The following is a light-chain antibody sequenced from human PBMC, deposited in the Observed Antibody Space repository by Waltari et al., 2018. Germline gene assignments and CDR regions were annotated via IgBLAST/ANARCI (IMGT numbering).Light chain of an antibody. Sequence: SYELTQPPSVSVSPGQTARISCSGDASPTHYASWYQQKPGQAPVLLIYKDTERPSGLPERFSGSSSGTTVTLTISGVQAEDEADYYCQSADSSGTYVVFGGGTMLTVL. CDR2: KDT. J-gene: IGLJ2*01. V-gene: IGLV3-25*03. CDR1: ASPTHY. CDR3: QSADSSGTYVV.